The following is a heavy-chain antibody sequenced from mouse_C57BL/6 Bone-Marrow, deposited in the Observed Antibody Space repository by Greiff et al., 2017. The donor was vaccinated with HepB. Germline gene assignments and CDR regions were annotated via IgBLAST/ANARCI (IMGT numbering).Heavy chain of an antibody. CDR3: ARDTSNGYFDV. CDR1: GFTFSDYY. Sequence: VQLKESEGGLVQPGSSMKLSCTASGFTFSDYYMAWVRQVPEKGLEWVANINYDGSSTYYLDSLKSRFIISRDNAKNILYLQMSSLKSEDTATYYCARDTSNGYFDVWGTGTTVTVSS. V-gene: IGHV5-16*01. J-gene: IGHJ1*03. CDR2: INYDGSST.